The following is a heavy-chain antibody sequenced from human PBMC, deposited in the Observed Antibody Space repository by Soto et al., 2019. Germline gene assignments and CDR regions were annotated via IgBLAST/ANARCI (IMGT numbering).Heavy chain of an antibody. J-gene: IGHJ4*02. Sequence: EVQLLESGGGLVPPGGSLSLSCAASEFTFSSSAMSWVRQAPGKGLEWVSAISGSGDTSYYADSVKGRFTISRDNSKNTLYLQMNSLRAEDTAIYYCAKDDNTNCWGRKIDYWGQGTLVTVSS. D-gene: IGHD2-2*01. CDR1: EFTFSSSA. CDR3: AKDDNTNCWGRKIDY. CDR2: ISGSGDTS. V-gene: IGHV3-23*01.